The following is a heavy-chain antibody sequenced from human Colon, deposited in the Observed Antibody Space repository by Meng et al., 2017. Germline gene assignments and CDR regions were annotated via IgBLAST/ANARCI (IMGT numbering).Heavy chain of an antibody. CDR3: VRGSIDWYLDY. J-gene: IGHJ4*02. CDR1: G. Sequence: QVRLVEFGGGVVQPGMSLRLCCGAYGYWVRQATGKGLQWVAVTLPDGNQNYYIDSVRGRFTISRDNSKNTLFLQMNSLRPEDTAVYYCVRGSIDWYLDYWGQGTLVTVSS. CDR2: TLPDGNQN. D-gene: IGHD3-9*01. V-gene: IGHV3-30*10.